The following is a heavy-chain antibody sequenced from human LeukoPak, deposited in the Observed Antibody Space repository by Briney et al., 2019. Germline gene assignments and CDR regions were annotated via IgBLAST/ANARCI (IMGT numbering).Heavy chain of an antibody. CDR3: ARAPRTYFDY. V-gene: IGHV3-23*01. J-gene: IGHJ4*02. CDR1: GFTFSSEA. CDR2: ISPAGGTT. Sequence: GGSLRLSCAVSGFTFSSEAMGWVRQLPGGGLEWVSTISPAGGTTYYAESVKGRFTISRDNSKNTLYLQMNSLRAEDTAVYYCARAPRTYFDYWGQGTLVTVSS.